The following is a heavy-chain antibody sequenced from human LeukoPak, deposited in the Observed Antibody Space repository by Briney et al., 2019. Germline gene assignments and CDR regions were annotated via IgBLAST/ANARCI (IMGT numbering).Heavy chain of an antibody. CDR2: ISCDGSYK. CDR1: GFTFSTYG. D-gene: IGHD3-9*01. V-gene: IGHV3-30*18. Sequence: GGSLRLSCAVSGFTFSTYGMHWVRQAPGKGLEGVTIISCDGSYKYYGDSVKGRFTIHRQSSKTRLYLKMNSLRAENTAVYYCANSHLYDILTGFRRAGFGYWGQGTLVTVSS. J-gene: IGHJ4*02. CDR3: ANSHLYDILTGFRRAGFGY.